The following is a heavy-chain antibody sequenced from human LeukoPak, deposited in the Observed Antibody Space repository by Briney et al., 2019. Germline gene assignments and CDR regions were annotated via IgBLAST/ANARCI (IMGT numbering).Heavy chain of an antibody. D-gene: IGHD1-26*01. Sequence: PGGSLRLSCAASGFTFSSYAMSWVRQAPGKGLDWVSSINGGGGSTSYADSVKGRFTISRDNSKNTLYLQMNSLRAEDTAVYYCAKGDTTWELPHDYWGQGTLVTVSS. CDR3: AKGDTTWELPHDY. V-gene: IGHV3-23*01. J-gene: IGHJ4*02. CDR1: GFTFSSYA. CDR2: INGGGGST.